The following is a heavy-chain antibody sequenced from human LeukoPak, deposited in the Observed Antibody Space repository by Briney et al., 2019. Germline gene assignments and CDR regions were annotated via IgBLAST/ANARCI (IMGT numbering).Heavy chain of an antibody. CDR2: INPGSGDT. CDR1: GYPFTGYY. CDR3: ARDGNEAVAGTGAVTH. J-gene: IGHJ4*02. D-gene: IGHD6-19*01. Sequence: ASVMVSCKTSGYPFTGYYMHWVRQAPGQGLEWMGWINPGSGDTNYARNFQGRVTMTRDTSISTAYMELSRLTSDDTAMYYCARDGNEAVAGTGAVTHWGQGTLVTVSS. V-gene: IGHV1-2*02.